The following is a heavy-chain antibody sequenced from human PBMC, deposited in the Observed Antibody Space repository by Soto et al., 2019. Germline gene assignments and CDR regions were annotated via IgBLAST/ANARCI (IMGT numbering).Heavy chain of an antibody. D-gene: IGHD4-4*01. V-gene: IGHV4-39*01. Sequence: SETLSLTCTVSGGSISSSSYYWGWIRQPPGKGLEWIGSIYYSGSTYYNPSLKSRVTISVDTSKNQFSLKLSSVTAADTAVYYCARHIRGYSNVGAWFDPWGQGTLVTVSS. CDR2: IYYSGST. CDR3: ARHIRGYSNVGAWFDP. J-gene: IGHJ5*02. CDR1: GGSISSSSYY.